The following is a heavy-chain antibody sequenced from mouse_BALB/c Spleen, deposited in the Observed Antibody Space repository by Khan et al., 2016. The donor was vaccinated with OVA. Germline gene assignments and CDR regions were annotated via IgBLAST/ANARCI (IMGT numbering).Heavy chain of an antibody. CDR3: ARVYGGDFDY. D-gene: IGHD1-1*01. CDR1: GYSITTDYA. CDR2: ISYNGNT. Sequence: EVQLQESGPGLVKPSQSLSLTCTVTGYSITTDYAWNWIRQFPGNKLEWMGFISYNGNTKYNPSLKSRISITRDTSKIQFFLQLKSVTTEDTARYYCARVYGGDFDYWGQGTTLTVSS. V-gene: IGHV3-2*02. J-gene: IGHJ2*01.